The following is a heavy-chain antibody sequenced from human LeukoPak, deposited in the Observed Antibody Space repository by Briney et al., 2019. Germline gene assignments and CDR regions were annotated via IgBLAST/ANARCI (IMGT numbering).Heavy chain of an antibody. V-gene: IGHV3-43*02. Sequence: GGSLRLSCAASGLTFDEYAMHWVRQAPGKGLEWVSLISGDGGSTYYADSVKGRFTISRDNSKNSLYLQMNSLRTEDTALYFCTKDRYCTTTNCPFDYWGQGTLATVSS. CDR2: ISGDGGST. D-gene: IGHD2-2*01. CDR3: TKDRYCTTTNCPFDY. J-gene: IGHJ4*02. CDR1: GLTFDEYA.